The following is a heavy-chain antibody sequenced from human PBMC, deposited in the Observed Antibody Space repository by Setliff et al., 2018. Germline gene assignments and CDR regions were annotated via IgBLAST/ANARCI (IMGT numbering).Heavy chain of an antibody. Sequence: SETLSLTCTVSGGAIRSSDYHWGWIRQPPGKGLEWIGGFYYSGNTYYEPSLKSRVTISVDTSKNQFSLQLISVTAADMAVYYCAREQWLDPPGYYYMDVWAKGTTVTVSS. D-gene: IGHD6-19*01. V-gene: IGHV4-39*07. CDR2: FYYSGNT. CDR3: AREQWLDPPGYYYMDV. J-gene: IGHJ6*03. CDR1: GGAIRSSDYH.